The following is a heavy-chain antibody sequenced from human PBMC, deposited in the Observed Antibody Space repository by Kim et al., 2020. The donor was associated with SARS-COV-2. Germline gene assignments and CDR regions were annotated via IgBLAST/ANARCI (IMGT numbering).Heavy chain of an antibody. CDR1: GDSVSSNSAA. CDR3: ARSDYYGSGIKRDDAFDI. CDR2: TYYRSKWYN. V-gene: IGHV6-1*01. Sequence: SQTLSLTCAISGDSVSSNSAAWNWIRQSPSRGLEWLGRTYYRSKWYNDYAVSVKSRITINPDTSKNQFSLQLNSVTPEDTAVYYCARSDYYGSGIKRDDAFDIWGQGTMVTVSS. J-gene: IGHJ3*02. D-gene: IGHD3-10*01.